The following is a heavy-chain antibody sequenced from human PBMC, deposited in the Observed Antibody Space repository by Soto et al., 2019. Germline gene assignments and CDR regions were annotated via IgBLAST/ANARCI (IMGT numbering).Heavy chain of an antibody. J-gene: IGHJ6*02. CDR2: ISESGGSA. CDR3: ARDLRYSSSTTYYYYGMDV. CDR1: GFTFSVYA. Sequence: GGSLRLSCAASGFTFSVYAMSWVRQVPGKGLEWVSTISESGGSAYYADSVKGRFTISRDNSKNTLYLQMNSLRAEDTAVYYCARDLRYSSSTTYYYYGMDVWGQGTTVTVSS. V-gene: IGHV3-23*01. D-gene: IGHD6-6*01.